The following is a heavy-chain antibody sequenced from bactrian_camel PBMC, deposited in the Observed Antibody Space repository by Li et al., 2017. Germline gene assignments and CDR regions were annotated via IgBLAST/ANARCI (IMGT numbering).Heavy chain of an antibody. Sequence: HVQLVESGGGSVQTGGSLRLSCAISGQTFSRYCMAWFRQAPGKEREGVAFIASDGTTKYTDSVKGRFTISRDNAKNTLYLQLNSLKTEDTAMYYCTKDRGRAVPAGSFDYWAQGTQVTVSS. CDR3: TKDRGRAVPAGSFDY. D-gene: IGHD6*01. CDR2: IASDGTT. J-gene: IGHJ4*01. V-gene: IGHV3S1*01. CDR1: GQTFSRYC.